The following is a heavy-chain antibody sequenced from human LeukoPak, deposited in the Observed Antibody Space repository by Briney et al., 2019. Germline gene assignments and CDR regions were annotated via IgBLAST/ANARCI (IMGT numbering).Heavy chain of an antibody. CDR2: TYYRSKWYN. J-gene: IGHJ4*02. D-gene: IGHD1-26*01. CDR3: ARDVGATVRTMYYFDY. CDR1: GDSVSSNSAA. V-gene: IGHV6-1*01. Sequence: SQTLSLTCAISGDSVSSNSAAWNWIRQSPSRGLEWLGRTYYRSKWYNDYAVSVKSRITINPDTSKNQLSLQLNSVTPEDTAVYYCARDVGATVRTMYYFDYWGQGTLVTVFS.